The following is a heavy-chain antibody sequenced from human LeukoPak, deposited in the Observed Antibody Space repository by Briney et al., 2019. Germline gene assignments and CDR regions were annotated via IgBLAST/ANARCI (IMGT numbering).Heavy chain of an antibody. J-gene: IGHJ5*02. D-gene: IGHD2/OR15-2a*01. Sequence: SETLSLTCTVSGGSISSYYWSWIRQPPGKGLEWIGYIYYSGSTNHNPSLKSRVTISVDTSKNQFSLKLSSVTAADTAVYYCARETSMNWFDPWGQGTLVTVSS. CDR3: ARETSMNWFDP. V-gene: IGHV4-59*01. CDR2: IYYSGST. CDR1: GGSISSYY.